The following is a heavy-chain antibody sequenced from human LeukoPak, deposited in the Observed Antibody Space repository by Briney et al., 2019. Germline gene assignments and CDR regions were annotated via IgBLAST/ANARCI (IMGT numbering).Heavy chain of an antibody. J-gene: IGHJ5*02. CDR3: ARLLKYCSGGSCYSWFDP. V-gene: IGHV4-39*01. CDR1: GGSISSSSYY. D-gene: IGHD2-15*01. CDR2: IYYSGST. Sequence: SGTLSLTCTVSGGSISSSSYYWGWIRQPPGKGLEWIGSIYYSGSTYYNPSLKSRVTISVDTSKNQFSLKLSSVTAADTAVYYCARLLKYCSGGSCYSWFDPWGQGTLVTVSS.